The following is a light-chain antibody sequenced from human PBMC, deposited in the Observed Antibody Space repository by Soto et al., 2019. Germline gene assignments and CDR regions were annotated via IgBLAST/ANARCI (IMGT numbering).Light chain of an antibody. CDR2: GDN. CDR3: AAWDASLNNVL. V-gene: IGLV1-44*01. CDR1: GSSIGTNT. J-gene: IGLJ2*01. Sequence: QSVLTQPPSASGTPGQRVTISCSGSGSSIGTNTVNWYRQLPGTAPKLLIYGDNQRPSAVPDRFSGSKSGTSASLAISGLQSEDEAEYYCAAWDASLNNVLFGGGTKLTVL.